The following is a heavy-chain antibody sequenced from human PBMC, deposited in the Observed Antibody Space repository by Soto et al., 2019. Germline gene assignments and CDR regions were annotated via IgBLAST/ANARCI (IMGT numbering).Heavy chain of an antibody. CDR2: IKQDGSEK. CDR3: ARVRTPFKYYFDY. Sequence: EAGGGLVQPGGSRTLSCAASGFPFSSYWTSWVRQAPGKGLEWVANIKQDGSEKYYVDSVKGRFTISRDNAKNSLYLQMNSLRAEDTAVYYCARVRTPFKYYFDYWGQGTLVTVSS. V-gene: IGHV3-7*01. CDR1: GFPFSSYW. J-gene: IGHJ4*02.